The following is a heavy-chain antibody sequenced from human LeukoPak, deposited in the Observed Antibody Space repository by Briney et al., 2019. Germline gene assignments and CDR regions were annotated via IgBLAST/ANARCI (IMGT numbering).Heavy chain of an antibody. V-gene: IGHV4-59*12. CDR1: GGSISSYY. D-gene: IGHD6-6*01. CDR3: ARALAARLRYYYYYMDV. J-gene: IGHJ6*03. Sequence: SETLSLTCTVSGGSISSYYWSWIRQPPGKGLEWIGYIYYSGSTNYNPSLKSRVAISVDTSKNQFSLKLSSVTAADTAVYYCARALAARLRYYYYYMDVWGQGTLVTVSS. CDR2: IYYSGST.